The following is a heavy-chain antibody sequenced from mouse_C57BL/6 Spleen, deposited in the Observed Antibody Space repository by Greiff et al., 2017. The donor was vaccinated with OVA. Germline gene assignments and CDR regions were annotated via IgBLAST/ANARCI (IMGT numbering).Heavy chain of an antibody. CDR1: GFSLTSYG. CDR3: ARRYGYFDV. J-gene: IGHJ1*03. CDR2: IWSGGST. V-gene: IGHV2-2*01. Sequence: VQLQQSGPGLVQPSQSLSITCTVPGFSLTSYGVHWVRQSPGKGLEWLGVIWSGGSTDYNAAFISRLSISKDNSKSQVFFKMNSLQAYDTAIYYCARRYGYFDVWGTGTTVTVSS.